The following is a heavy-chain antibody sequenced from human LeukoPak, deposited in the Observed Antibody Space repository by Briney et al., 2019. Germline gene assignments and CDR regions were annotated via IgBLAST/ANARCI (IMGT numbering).Heavy chain of an antibody. D-gene: IGHD3-16*01. CDR3: ARGGTFGDY. J-gene: IGHJ4*02. V-gene: IGHV4-59*01. CDR1: GGSITSYY. Sequence: SETLSLTCTVSGGSITSYYWSWIRQPPGKGLEWIGYIYYSGSTNYNPSLKSRVTMSVDTSKNQFSLKLSSVTAADTAIYYCARGGTFGDYWGQGTLVTVSS. CDR2: IYYSGST.